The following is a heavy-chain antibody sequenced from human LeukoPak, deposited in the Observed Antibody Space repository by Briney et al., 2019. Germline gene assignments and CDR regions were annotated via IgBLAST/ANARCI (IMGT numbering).Heavy chain of an antibody. Sequence: ASVKVSCKASGYTFTGYYMHWVRQAPGQGLEWMGWINPNSGGTNYAQKFQGRVTMTRDTSISTAYMELSRLRSDDTAVYYCARAPSGYYPLFDYWGQGTLVTVSS. CDR3: ARAPSGYYPLFDY. D-gene: IGHD3-22*01. CDR1: GYTFTGYY. V-gene: IGHV1-2*02. J-gene: IGHJ4*02. CDR2: INPNSGGT.